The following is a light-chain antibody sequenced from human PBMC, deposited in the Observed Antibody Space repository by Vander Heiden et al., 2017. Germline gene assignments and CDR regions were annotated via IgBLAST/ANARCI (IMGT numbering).Light chain of an antibody. CDR2: AAS. J-gene: IGKJ3*01. CDR3: QHSYDTLT. Sequence: DIQMTQSPSSLSASVGDRVTITCRASQNISKYLNWYQQKPGKAPKVLIYAASSLQSGVPSRFSGSGSGTDFTLTVSSPQPEDFATYYCQHSYDTLTFGPGTKVDIK. V-gene: IGKV1-39*01. CDR1: QNISKY.